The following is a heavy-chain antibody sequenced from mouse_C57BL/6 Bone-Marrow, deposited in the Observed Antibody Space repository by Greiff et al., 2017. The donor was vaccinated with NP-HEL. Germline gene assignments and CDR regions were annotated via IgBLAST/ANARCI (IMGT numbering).Heavy chain of an antibody. J-gene: IGHJ2*01. Sequence: EVKLMESGGDLVKPGGSLKLSCAASGFTFSSYGMSWVRQTPDKRLEWVATISSGGSYTYYPDSVKGRFTISRDNAKNTLYLQMSSLKSEDTAMYYCARHPTMVPYFDYWGQGTTLTVSS. CDR3: ARHPTMVPYFDY. CDR1: GFTFSSYG. V-gene: IGHV5-6*01. CDR2: ISSGGSYT. D-gene: IGHD2-9*01.